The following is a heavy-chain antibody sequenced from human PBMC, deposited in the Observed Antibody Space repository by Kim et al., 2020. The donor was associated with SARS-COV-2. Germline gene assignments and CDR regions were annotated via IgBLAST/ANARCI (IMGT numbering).Heavy chain of an antibody. CDR1: GGTFSSYA. CDR3: ARDRHYYDSSGYPDY. Sequence: SVKVSCKASGGTFSSYAISWVRQAPGQGLEWMGRIIPILGIANYAQKFQGRVTITADKSTSTAYMELSSLRSEDTAVYYCARDRHYYDSSGYPDYWGQGTLVTVSS. D-gene: IGHD3-22*01. J-gene: IGHJ4*02. CDR2: IIPILGIA. V-gene: IGHV1-69*04.